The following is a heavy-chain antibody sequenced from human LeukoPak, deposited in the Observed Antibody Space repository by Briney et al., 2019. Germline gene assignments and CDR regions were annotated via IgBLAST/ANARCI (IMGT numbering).Heavy chain of an antibody. V-gene: IGHV2-5*01. CDR2: LYTNDNK. CDR3: AHRVLPSSGGNGGFDS. CDR1: GFSLSTSGVA. D-gene: IGHD4-23*01. Sequence: SGPTLVKPTQTLTLTCTFSGFSLSTSGVAVDWIRQPPGKALEWLAVLYTNDNKRYSPSLSSRLTITKDTSKNQVVLTMTNMDPVDTATYYCAHRVLPSSGGNGGFDSWGQGTLVTVSS. J-gene: IGHJ4*02.